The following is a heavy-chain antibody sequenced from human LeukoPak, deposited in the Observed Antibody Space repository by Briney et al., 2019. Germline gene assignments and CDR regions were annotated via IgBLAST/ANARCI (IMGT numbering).Heavy chain of an antibody. CDR2: ISYDGSNK. J-gene: IGHJ4*02. CDR3: ARDRVAMVRGVNDLDY. D-gene: IGHD3-10*01. CDR1: GFTFSSYA. Sequence: PRRSLRLSCAASGFTFSSYAMHWVRQAPGKGLEWVAVISYDGSNKYYADSVKGRFTISRDNSKNTLYLQMNSLRAEDTAVYYCARDRVAMVRGVNDLDYWGQGTLVTVSS. V-gene: IGHV3-30-3*01.